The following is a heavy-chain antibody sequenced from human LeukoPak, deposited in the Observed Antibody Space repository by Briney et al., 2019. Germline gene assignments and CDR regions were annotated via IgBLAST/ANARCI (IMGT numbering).Heavy chain of an antibody. V-gene: IGHV3-11*01. CDR2: ISSSGSTI. CDR3: ARSTNAGTYYDFWSGYYTGISWFDP. CDR1: GFTFSDYY. D-gene: IGHD3-3*01. J-gene: IGHJ5*02. Sequence: GGSLRLSCAASGFTFSDYYMSWIRQAPGKGLEWVSYISSSGSTIYYADSVKGRFTIFRDNAKNSLYLQMNSLRAEDTAVYYCARSTNAGTYYDFWSGYYTGISWFDPWGQGTLVTVSS.